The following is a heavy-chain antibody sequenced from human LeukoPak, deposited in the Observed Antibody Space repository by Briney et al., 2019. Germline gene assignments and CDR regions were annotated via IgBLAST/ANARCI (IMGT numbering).Heavy chain of an antibody. V-gene: IGHV4-39*01. CDR2: IYYSGST. J-gene: IGHJ5*02. D-gene: IGHD7-27*01. CDR3: ATQREPGKRVPRPIWSAP. Sequence: SETLSLTCTVSGGSISGSSYYWGWIRQPPGTGLEWIGSIYYSGSTYYNPSLKSRVTISVDTSKNQFSLKLSSVTAADPAVYYCATQREPGKRVPRPIWSAPGGGGPVLTVP. CDR1: GGSISGSSYY.